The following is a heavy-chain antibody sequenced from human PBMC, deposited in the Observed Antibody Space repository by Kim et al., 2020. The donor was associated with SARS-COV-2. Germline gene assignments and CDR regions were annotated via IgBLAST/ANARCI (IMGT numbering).Heavy chain of an antibody. CDR2: INAGNGNT. J-gene: IGHJ3*02. CDR1: GYTFTSYA. CDR3: AREEVVVVPAAMKSAFDI. V-gene: IGHV1-3*01. Sequence: ASVKVSCKASGYTFTSYAMHWVRQAPGQRLEWMGWINAGNGNTKYSQKFQGRVTITRDTSASTAYMDLSSLRSEDTAVYYCAREEVVVVPAAMKSAFDIWGQGTMVTVSS. D-gene: IGHD2-2*01.